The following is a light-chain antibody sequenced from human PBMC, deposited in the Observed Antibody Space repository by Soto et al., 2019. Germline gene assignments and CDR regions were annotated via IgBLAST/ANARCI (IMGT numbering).Light chain of an antibody. J-gene: IGKJ2*01. CDR2: GAS. Sequence: EIVMTQSPATLSVSPGERVTLSCRASQSVSTNLAWYQQKPGQAPRLLIYGASTRATGIPARFSGSGSGTEFTLTISSLQSEDFAVYYCQKYNNWPYTFGQGTKLEIK. CDR1: QSVSTN. V-gene: IGKV3-15*01. CDR3: QKYNNWPYT.